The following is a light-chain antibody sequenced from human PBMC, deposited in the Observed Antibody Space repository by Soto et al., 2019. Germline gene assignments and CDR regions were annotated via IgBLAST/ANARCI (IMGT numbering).Light chain of an antibody. J-gene: IGLJ1*01. V-gene: IGLV2-14*03. CDR2: DVS. CDR3: RSYTSSSTPYV. CDR1: NSDVGGYTY. Sequence: QSALTQPASVSGSPGQSITISCTGTNSDVGGYTYVSWYQQHPGKAPKLMIYDVSNRPSGVSNRFSGSTSGNTASLTISGLHADVEADYYCRSYTSSSTPYVFGTGTKVTVL.